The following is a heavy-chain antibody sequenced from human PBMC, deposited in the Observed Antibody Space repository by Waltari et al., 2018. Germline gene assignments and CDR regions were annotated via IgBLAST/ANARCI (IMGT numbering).Heavy chain of an antibody. D-gene: IGHD2-2*01. V-gene: IGHV4-59*01. CDR3: VRGPASLSNWFDP. J-gene: IGHJ5*02. CDR1: GGSISSYY. Sequence: QVQLQESGPGLVKPSETLSLTCTVSGGSISSYYWSWIRQPPGKGLEWIGYIYYRGSTNYNPSLKSRVTISIDTSKNQLSLKLSSVTAADTALYYCVRGPASLSNWFDPWGQGTLVTVSS. CDR2: IYYRGST.